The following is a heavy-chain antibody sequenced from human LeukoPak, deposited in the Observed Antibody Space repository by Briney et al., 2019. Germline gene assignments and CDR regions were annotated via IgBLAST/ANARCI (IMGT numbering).Heavy chain of an antibody. CDR1: GATLSNNNIN. CDR3: ARSPTIGAGGPYGTFDL. CDR2: SYCSGSY. J-gene: IGHJ3*01. V-gene: IGHV4-31*03. D-gene: IGHD6-13*01. Sequence: AQSLTLSCSASGATLSNNNINWVWLAQHQRPGRVSVSFSYCSGSYYYCPALESRVSISLHTYKKQLSLKIYSVTAADTALYYCARSPTIGAGGPYGTFDLWGQGTVVTVSS.